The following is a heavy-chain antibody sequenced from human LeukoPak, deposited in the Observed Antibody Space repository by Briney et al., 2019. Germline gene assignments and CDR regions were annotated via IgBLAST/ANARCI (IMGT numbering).Heavy chain of an antibody. CDR3: ASMTRDRITIFGVVIIGYFDY. Sequence: GGSLRLSCAASGFTFSDYYMSWIRQAPGKGLEWGSYISSSGSTIYYADSVKGRFTISRDNAKNSLYLQMNSLRAEDTAVYYCASMTRDRITIFGVVIIGYFDYWGQGTLVTVSS. D-gene: IGHD3-3*01. CDR2: ISSSGSTI. V-gene: IGHV3-11*04. J-gene: IGHJ4*02. CDR1: GFTFSDYY.